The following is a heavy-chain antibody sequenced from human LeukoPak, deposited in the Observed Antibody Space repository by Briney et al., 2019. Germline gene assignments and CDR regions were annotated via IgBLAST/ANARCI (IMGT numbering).Heavy chain of an antibody. D-gene: IGHD3-22*01. J-gene: IGHJ5*02. CDR2: IIPILGIA. Sequence: SVKVSCKASGGIFSSYAISWVRQAPGQGLEWMGRIIPILGIANYAQKFQGRVTITADKSTSTAYMELSSLRSEDTAVYYCAREMYYYDSSGSSWFDPWGQGTLVTVSS. CDR3: AREMYYYDSSGSSWFDP. V-gene: IGHV1-69*04. CDR1: GGIFSSYA.